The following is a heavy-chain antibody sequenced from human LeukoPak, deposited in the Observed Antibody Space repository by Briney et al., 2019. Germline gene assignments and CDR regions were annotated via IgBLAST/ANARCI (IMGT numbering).Heavy chain of an antibody. CDR1: GSTFSTFG. D-gene: IGHD5-18*01. V-gene: IGHV1-69*06. CDR2: IIPMSGTV. J-gene: IGHJ4*02. Sequence: ASVKVSCKASGSTFSTFGISWVRQAPGQGLEWMGGIIPMSGTVNNAQKFQGRVTITADKSTGTAYMELSSLRSDDTAVYYCARETGYAYGRAPLDYWGQGTLVTVSS. CDR3: ARETGYAYGRAPLDY.